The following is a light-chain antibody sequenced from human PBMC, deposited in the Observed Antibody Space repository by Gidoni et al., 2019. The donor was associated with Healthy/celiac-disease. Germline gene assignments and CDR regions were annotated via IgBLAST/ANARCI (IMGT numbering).Light chain of an antibody. CDR2: QDS. CDR3: QAWDSSHVL. Sequence: SSELTQPPSVSVSPGQTASITCSGDKLGDKYACWYQQKPGQSPVLVIYQDSKLPSGIPERFSGSNAGNTATLTISGTQAMDEADYYCQAWDSSHVLFGGGTKLTVL. CDR1: KLGDKY. V-gene: IGLV3-1*01. J-gene: IGLJ2*01.